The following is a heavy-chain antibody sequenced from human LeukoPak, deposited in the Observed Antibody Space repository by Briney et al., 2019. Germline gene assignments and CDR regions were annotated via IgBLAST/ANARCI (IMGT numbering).Heavy chain of an antibody. V-gene: IGHV3-23*01. J-gene: IGHJ5*02. CDR3: AKCGHGSSWFFWFDP. D-gene: IGHD6-13*01. CDR2: ISGSGGST. CDR1: GFTFSSYA. Sequence: GGSLRLSCEASGFTFSSYAMSWVRQAPGKGLEWVSAISGSGGSTYYADSVKGRFTISRDNSKNTLYLQMNSLRAEDTAVYYCAKCGHGSSWFFWFDPWGQGTLVTVSS.